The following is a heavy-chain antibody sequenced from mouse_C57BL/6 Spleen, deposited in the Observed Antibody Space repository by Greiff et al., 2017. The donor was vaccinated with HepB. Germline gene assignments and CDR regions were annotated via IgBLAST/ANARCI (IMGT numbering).Heavy chain of an antibody. CDR2: IYPGDGDT. CDR3: ARKVYGYGAY. V-gene: IGHV1-80*01. Sequence: LQQSGASVKISCKASGYAFSSYWMNWVKQRPGKGLEWIGQIYPGDGDTNYNGKFKGKATLTADKSSSTAYMQLSSLTSEDSAVYFCARKVYGYGAYWGQGTLVTVSA. CDR1: GYAFSSYW. D-gene: IGHD2-2*01. J-gene: IGHJ3*01.